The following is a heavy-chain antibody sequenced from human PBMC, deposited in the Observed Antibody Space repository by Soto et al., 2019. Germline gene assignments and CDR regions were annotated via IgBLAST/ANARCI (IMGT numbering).Heavy chain of an antibody. J-gene: IGHJ4*02. CDR2: ILYSGTT. V-gene: IGHV4-39*01. Sequence: HLQLQESGPGLVKPSETLSLTCSVSGDSIDKSNYFWGWIRQPPGKGLEWIGSILYSGTTSYNSSLKSRVTISVDTSRNQFSLTLTSVTAADTAVYYCARLGWGDGDSDYWGQGTLVTVSS. CDR1: GDSIDKSNYF. CDR3: ARLGWGDGDSDY. D-gene: IGHD2-21*01.